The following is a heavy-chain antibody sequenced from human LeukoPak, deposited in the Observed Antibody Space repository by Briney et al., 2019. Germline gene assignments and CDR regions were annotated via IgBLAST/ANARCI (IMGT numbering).Heavy chain of an antibody. V-gene: IGHV3-48*04. J-gene: IGHJ4*02. D-gene: IGHD3-9*01. Sequence: WGSLRLSCAASGFTFSSYSINWVRQSPGKGLEWVSYISSSSSTIHYADSVKGRFTISRDNAKNSLYLQMNSLRAEDTAVYYCEIILTGSDPYFDYWGQGTLVTVSS. CDR1: GFTFSSYS. CDR2: ISSSSSTI. CDR3: EIILTGSDPYFDY.